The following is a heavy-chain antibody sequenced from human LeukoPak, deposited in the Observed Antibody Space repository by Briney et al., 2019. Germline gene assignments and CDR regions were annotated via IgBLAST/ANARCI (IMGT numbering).Heavy chain of an antibody. V-gene: IGHV3-48*03. CDR3: ASSQEQLVSWGAFDY. Sequence: GGSLRLSCAASGFTFSSYEMNWVRQAPGKGLEWVSYISSSGSTIYYADSVKGRFTISRDNAKNSLYLQMNSLRAEDTAVYYCASSQEQLVSWGAFDYWGQGTLVTVSS. CDR1: GFTFSSYE. D-gene: IGHD6-13*01. CDR2: ISSSGSTI. J-gene: IGHJ4*02.